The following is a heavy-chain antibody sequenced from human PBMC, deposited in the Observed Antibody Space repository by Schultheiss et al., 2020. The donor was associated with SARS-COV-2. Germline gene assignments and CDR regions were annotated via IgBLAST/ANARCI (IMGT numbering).Heavy chain of an antibody. V-gene: IGHV3-23*01. CDR3: ARDGGGSAWWFDP. Sequence: GGSLRLSCAASGFTFSSYAMSWVRQAPGKGLEWVSAISGSGGSTYYADSVKGRFTISRDNAKNSLYLQMNSLRAEDTAVYYCARDGGGSAWWFDPWGQGTLVTVSS. J-gene: IGHJ5*02. CDR2: ISGSGGST. CDR1: GFTFSSYA. D-gene: IGHD3-16*01.